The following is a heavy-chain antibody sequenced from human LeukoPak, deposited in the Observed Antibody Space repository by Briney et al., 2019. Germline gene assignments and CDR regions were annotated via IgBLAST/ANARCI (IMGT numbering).Heavy chain of an antibody. CDR2: ISSSSSTI. CDR3: ARDNDSSSWLFDY. Sequence: GGSLRLSCAASGFTFSSYGMNWVRQAPGKGLEWVSYISSSSSTIYYADSVKGRFTISRDNAKNSLYLQMNSLRAEDTAVYYCARDNDSSSWLFDYWGQGTLVTVSS. D-gene: IGHD6-13*01. CDR1: GFTFSSYG. V-gene: IGHV3-48*01. J-gene: IGHJ4*02.